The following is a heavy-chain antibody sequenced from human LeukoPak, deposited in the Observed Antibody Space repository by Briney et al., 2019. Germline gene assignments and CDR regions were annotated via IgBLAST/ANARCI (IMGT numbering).Heavy chain of an antibody. J-gene: IGHJ4*02. CDR2: IYYSGST. V-gene: IGHV4-39*07. CDR1: GGSISSSSYY. CDR3: AGVVVSRRDY. D-gene: IGHD2-15*01. Sequence: SETLSLTCTVSGGSISSSSYYWGWLRQPPGKGLEWIGSIYYSGSTYYNPSLKSRVTISVDTSKNQFSLKLSSVTAADTAVYYCAGVVVSRRDYWGQGTLVTVSS.